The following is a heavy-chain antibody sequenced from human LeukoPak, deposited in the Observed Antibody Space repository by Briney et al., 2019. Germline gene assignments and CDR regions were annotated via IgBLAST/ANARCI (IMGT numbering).Heavy chain of an antibody. V-gene: IGHV4-59*04. CDR1: GGSISSYY. Sequence: SETLSLTCTVSGGSISSYYWSWIRQPPGKGLEWIGSIYYSGSTYYNPSLKRPVTISVDTSKNQFSLKLSSVTAADTAVYYCARPVPSRLGWFDPWGQGTLVTVSS. D-gene: IGHD1-1*01. CDR3: ARPVPSRLGWFDP. J-gene: IGHJ5*02. CDR2: IYYSGST.